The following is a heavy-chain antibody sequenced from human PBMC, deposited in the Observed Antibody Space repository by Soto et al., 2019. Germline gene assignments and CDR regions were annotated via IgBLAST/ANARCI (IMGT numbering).Heavy chain of an antibody. CDR1: GYTFTRYG. D-gene: IGHD5-12*01. CDR3: ARGAAEWLRLPYYYGMDV. V-gene: IGHV1-18*01. CDR2: ISAYNGNT. J-gene: IGHJ6*02. Sequence: ASVKVSCQASGYTFTRYGISLVRQAPGQGLEWMGWISAYNGNTNYAQKLQGRVTMTTDTSTSTAYMELRSLRSDDTAVYYCARGAAEWLRLPYYYGMDVWGQGTTVTVSS.